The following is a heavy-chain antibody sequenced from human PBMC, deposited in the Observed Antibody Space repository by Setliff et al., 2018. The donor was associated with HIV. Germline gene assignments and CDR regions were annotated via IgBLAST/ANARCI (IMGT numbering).Heavy chain of an antibody. J-gene: IGHJ4*02. CDR1: GFTFSSYV. V-gene: IGHV3-30-3*01. CDR3: ADPPSGF. CDR2: MSTGGGIK. D-gene: IGHD3-10*01. Sequence: GSLRLSCAATGFTFSSYVLHWVRQAPGKGLEWVAVMSTGGGIKICADSVKGRFTISRDNSRNTLFLQMNNLRPEDTATYYCADPPSGFWGQGTLVTVSS.